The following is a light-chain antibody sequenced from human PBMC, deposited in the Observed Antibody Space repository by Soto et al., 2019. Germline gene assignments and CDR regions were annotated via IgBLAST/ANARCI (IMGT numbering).Light chain of an antibody. CDR3: QHYNNWPPWT. CDR1: QSDSSN. V-gene: IGKV3-15*01. Sequence: EIVMTQSPATLSVSPGERATLSCRASQSDSSNLAWYQQKPGQAPRLLIFGASTRATGIPARFRGSGSKTEFNLTISSLQSEDFAVYYCQHYNNWPPWTFGQGTKVESK. J-gene: IGKJ1*01. CDR2: GAS.